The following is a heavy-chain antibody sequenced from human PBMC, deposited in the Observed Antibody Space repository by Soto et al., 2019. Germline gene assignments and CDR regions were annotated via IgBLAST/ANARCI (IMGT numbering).Heavy chain of an antibody. D-gene: IGHD5-12*01. CDR2: ISAYNGNT. V-gene: IGHV1-18*01. CDR3: ARDPGYSGYDTINWFDP. J-gene: IGHJ5*02. CDR1: GYTFTSYG. Sequence: ASVKVSCKASGYTFTSYGISWVRQAPGQGLEWMGWISAYNGNTNYAQKLQGRVTMTTDTSTSTAYMELRSLRSDDTAVYYCARDPGYSGYDTINWFDPWGQGTLVTVSS.